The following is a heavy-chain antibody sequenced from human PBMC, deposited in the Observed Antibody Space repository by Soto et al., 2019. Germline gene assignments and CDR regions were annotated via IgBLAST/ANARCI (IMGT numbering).Heavy chain of an antibody. J-gene: IGHJ5*02. CDR3: ARAALIYSRGLDWLSYWFDH. Sequence: ASVKVSCKASGYTFTSYDINWVRQATGQGLEWMGWMNPNDGNTGYAQKFQGRVTMTRNTSISTAYMELSSLRSEDTAVYYCARAALIYSRGLDWLSYWFDHWGQGTLVTVSS. D-gene: IGHD3-3*01. V-gene: IGHV1-8*01. CDR1: GYTFTSYD. CDR2: MNPNDGNT.